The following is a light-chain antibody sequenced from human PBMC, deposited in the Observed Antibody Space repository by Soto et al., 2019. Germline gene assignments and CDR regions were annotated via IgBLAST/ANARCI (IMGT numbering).Light chain of an antibody. CDR1: SSDVGGYNY. V-gene: IGLV2-14*01. CDR3: SSYTTSNTRQIV. CDR2: CVS. J-gene: IGLJ1*01. Sequence: QSVLTQPASVSGSPGQSIAISCTGTSSDVGGYNYVSWYQQHPGKAPKFMIYCVSNRPSGVSNRFSGSKSGNTASLTISGLQAEDEADYYCSSYTTSNTRQIVFGTGTKVTVL.